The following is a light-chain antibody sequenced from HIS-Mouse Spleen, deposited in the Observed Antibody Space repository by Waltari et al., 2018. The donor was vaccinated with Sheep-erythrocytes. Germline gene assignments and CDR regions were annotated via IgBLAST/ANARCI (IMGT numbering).Light chain of an antibody. CDR1: SSDVGGYNY. Sequence: QSALTQPPSASGSPGQSLTISCPGTSSDVGGYNYVSWSQQPPGKAPKLMIYEVSKRPSGVPDRFSGSKSGNTASLTVSGLQAEDEADYYCSSYAGSNNWVFGGGTKLTVL. CDR3: SSYAGSNNWV. J-gene: IGLJ3*02. V-gene: IGLV2-8*01. CDR2: EVS.